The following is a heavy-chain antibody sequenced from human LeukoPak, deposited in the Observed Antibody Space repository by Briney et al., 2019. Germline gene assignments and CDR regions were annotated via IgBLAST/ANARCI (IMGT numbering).Heavy chain of an antibody. CDR1: GFTFSSYG. D-gene: IGHD3-10*01. Sequence: GSLRLSCAASGFTFSSYGMHWVRQAPGKGLEWIGEINHSGSTNYNPSLKSRVTISVDTSKNQFSLKLSSVTAADTAVYYCASVYGSGSAPGYWGQGTLVTVSS. J-gene: IGHJ4*02. CDR3: ASVYGSGSAPGY. CDR2: INHSGST. V-gene: IGHV4-34*01.